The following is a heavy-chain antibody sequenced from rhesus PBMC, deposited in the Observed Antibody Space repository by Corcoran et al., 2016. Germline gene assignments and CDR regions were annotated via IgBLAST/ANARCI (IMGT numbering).Heavy chain of an antibody. D-gene: IGHD1-44*01. CDR2: IFSKSETN. V-gene: IGHV4S12*01. Sequence: QVQLQESGPGVVKPSETLSRTCAVSGGSISSGYYYWTWIRPPPGKGLEWSVGIFSKSETNNYNPSLKSRVTISKDTSKNPFSLTLTSVTAADTAVYFGAKSGAPIAPVDFWGQGVLVTVSS. J-gene: IGHJ4*01. CDR1: GGSISSGYYY. CDR3: AKSGAPIAPVDF.